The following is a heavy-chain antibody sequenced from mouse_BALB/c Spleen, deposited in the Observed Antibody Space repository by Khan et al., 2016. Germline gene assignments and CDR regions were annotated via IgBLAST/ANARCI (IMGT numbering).Heavy chain of an antibody. CDR2: ISYSGST. V-gene: IGHV3-2*02. CDR3: ARSRTTRYFDY. J-gene: IGHJ2*01. D-gene: IGHD1-1*01. CDR1: GYSITSDYA. Sequence: QLEESGPGLVKPSQSLSLTCTVTGYSITSDYAWNWIRQFPGNKLEWMGYISYSGSTSYNPSLKSRISITRDTSKNQFFLQLNSVTTEDTATYYCARSRTTRYFDYWGQGTTLTVSS.